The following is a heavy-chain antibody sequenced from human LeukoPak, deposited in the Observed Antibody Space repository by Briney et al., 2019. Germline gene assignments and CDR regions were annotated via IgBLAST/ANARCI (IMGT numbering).Heavy chain of an antibody. Sequence: PGGSLRLPCAASGFTFSSYSMNWVRQAPGKGLEWVSSISSSSSYIYYADSVKGRFTISRDNAKNSLYLQMNSLRAEDTAVYYCALSPVRDSGYFDYWGQGTLVTVSS. CDR1: GFTFSSYS. CDR2: ISSSSSYI. CDR3: ALSPVRDSGYFDY. J-gene: IGHJ4*02. V-gene: IGHV3-21*01. D-gene: IGHD2/OR15-2a*01.